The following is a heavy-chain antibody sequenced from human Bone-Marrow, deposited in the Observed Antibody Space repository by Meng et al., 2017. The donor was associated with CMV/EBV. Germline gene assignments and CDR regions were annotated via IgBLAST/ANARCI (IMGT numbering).Heavy chain of an antibody. D-gene: IGHD6-13*01. CDR3: ARGGEIAAAGTRWFDP. V-gene: IGHV1-2*02. J-gene: IGHJ5*02. CDR2: INPNSGGT. CDR1: GYTFTGYY. Sequence: ASVKVSCKASGYTFTGYYMHWVRQAPGQGLEWMGWINPNSGGTNYAQKFQGRVTMTRDTSISTAYMELSRLRSDDTAVYYCARGGEIAAAGTRWFDPWGQGTLVTVSS.